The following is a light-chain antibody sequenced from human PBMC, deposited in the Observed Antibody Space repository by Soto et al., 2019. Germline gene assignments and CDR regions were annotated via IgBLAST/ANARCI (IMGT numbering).Light chain of an antibody. Sequence: DIQMTQSPSSLSASVGDTVTITCRAGQTFNNYLNWYQHKPGRVPKLLIYAASSLQSGVPARFSGSLSGTDFTLTIIKVRPEDSATYYCQQSYSDVQTFGQGTTLEI. J-gene: IGKJ2*01. CDR3: QQSYSDVQT. CDR2: AAS. CDR1: QTFNNY. V-gene: IGKV1-39*01.